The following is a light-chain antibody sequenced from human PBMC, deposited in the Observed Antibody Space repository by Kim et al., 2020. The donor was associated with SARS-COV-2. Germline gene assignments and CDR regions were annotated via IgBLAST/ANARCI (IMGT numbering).Light chain of an antibody. CDR3: QQYGSSPLYS. CDR1: QSVSSSY. CDR2: GAS. J-gene: IGKJ2*03. V-gene: IGKV3-20*01. Sequence: SPGERATRSCRASQSVSSSYLAWYQQKPGQAPRLLIYGASSRATGIPDRFSGSGSGTDFTLTISRLEPVDFAVYYCQQYGSSPLYSFGQGTKLEI.